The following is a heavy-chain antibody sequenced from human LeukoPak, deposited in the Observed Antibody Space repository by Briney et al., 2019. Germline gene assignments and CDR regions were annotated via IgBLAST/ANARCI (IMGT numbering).Heavy chain of an antibody. V-gene: IGHV3-30-3*01. Sequence: GGSLRLSCAASGFAFSTYAMHWVRQAPGKGPQWMTVISNDGNTKYYADSVKGRFTISRDNSKSTLYLQINSLSAEDTAVYYCARAMVRGIPFDYWGQGTLVTVSS. J-gene: IGHJ4*02. CDR1: GFAFSTYA. D-gene: IGHD3-10*01. CDR2: ISNDGNTK. CDR3: ARAMVRGIPFDY.